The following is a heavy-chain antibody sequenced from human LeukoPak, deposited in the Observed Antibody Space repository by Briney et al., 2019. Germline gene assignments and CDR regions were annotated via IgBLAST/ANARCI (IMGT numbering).Heavy chain of an antibody. CDR2: TNQDGSAK. Sequence: GGSLRLSCAASGFTFNRNAISWVRQAPGKGLEWVANTNQDGSAKNYVDSVRGRFTISRDNAENSLYLQMNSLRAEDTAVYYCARGGFLDYWGQGTLVTVSS. J-gene: IGHJ4*02. D-gene: IGHD2/OR15-2a*01. CDR3: ARGGFLDY. CDR1: GFTFNRNA. V-gene: IGHV3-7*04.